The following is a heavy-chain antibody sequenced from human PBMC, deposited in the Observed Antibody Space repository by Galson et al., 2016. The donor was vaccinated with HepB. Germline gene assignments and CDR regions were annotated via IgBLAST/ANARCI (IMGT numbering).Heavy chain of an antibody. J-gene: IGHJ5*02. Sequence: SETLSLTCTVSGGSIRANSHYWGWIRQSPGKGLEWLGSIYYSGSAYYNPSLKSRVTISVDTPNNHFSLKLNSVTAADTAVYYCARHAGGFGEVFWFDPWGRGTLVTVSS. V-gene: IGHV4-39*01. CDR3: ARHAGGFGEVFWFDP. CDR2: IYYSGSA. D-gene: IGHD3-10*01. CDR1: GGSIRANSHY.